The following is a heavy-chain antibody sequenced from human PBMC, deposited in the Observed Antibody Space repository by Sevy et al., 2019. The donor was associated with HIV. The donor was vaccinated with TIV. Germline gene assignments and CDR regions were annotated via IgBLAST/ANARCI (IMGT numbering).Heavy chain of an antibody. CDR2: IKQDGSEK. V-gene: IGHV3-7*03. Sequence: GGSLRLSCAASGFTFSSYWMSWVRQAPGKGLEWVANIKQDGSEKYYVDSVKGRFTISRDNAKNSLYLQMNSLRAEDTAVYYCAGLAWLRDSDAFDIWGQGTMVTVSS. D-gene: IGHD5-12*01. CDR3: AGLAWLRDSDAFDI. CDR1: GFTFSSYW. J-gene: IGHJ3*02.